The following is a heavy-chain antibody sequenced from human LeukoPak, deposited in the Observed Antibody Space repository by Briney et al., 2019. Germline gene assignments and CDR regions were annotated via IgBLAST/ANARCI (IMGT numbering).Heavy chain of an antibody. D-gene: IGHD1-7*01. CDR1: GFTVSSNY. J-gene: IGHJ6*02. CDR2: IYSGGST. CDR3: ARAATTGDYYYGMDV. V-gene: IGHV3-66*01. Sequence: PGGSLRLSCAASGFTVSSNYMSWVRQAPGRGLEWVSVIYSGGSTYYADSVKGRFTISRDNAKNSLYLQMNSLRAEDTAVYYCARAATTGDYYYGMDVWGQGTTVTVSS.